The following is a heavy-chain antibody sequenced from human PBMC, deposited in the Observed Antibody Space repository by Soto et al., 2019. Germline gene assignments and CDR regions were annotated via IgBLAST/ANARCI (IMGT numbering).Heavy chain of an antibody. CDR2: IFYSGST. V-gene: IGHV4-59*01. J-gene: IGHJ3*02. Sequence: QVQLQESGPGLVKPSETLSLTCTLSHGSISSYYWSWIRQPPGKGLEWIGSIFYSGSTNYNPSLERQVNLSLDTSKNQFYLRLSSVTAADTAVYYCAKVHESINDVLIWRDGFDIWGPGTRVTVSS. CDR1: HGSISSYY. D-gene: IGHD3-3*01. CDR3: AKVHESINDVLIWRDGFDI.